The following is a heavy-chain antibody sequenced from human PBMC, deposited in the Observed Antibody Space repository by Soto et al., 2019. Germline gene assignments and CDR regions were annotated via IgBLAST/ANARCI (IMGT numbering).Heavy chain of an antibody. CDR3: PSPQYNWNNPFVY. CDR1: GGSLSGHY. CDR2: INHLGST. J-gene: IGHJ4*02. Sequence: QVQLQQWGAGLLKPSETLSLTCAVYGGSLSGHYWSWLRQPPGKGLEWIGEINHLGSTDYNPSLRSRVTISVDTSKNQFSLRLTSVTAADTALYYCPSPQYNWNNPFVYWGQGTLVTVSS. V-gene: IGHV4-34*01. D-gene: IGHD1-20*01.